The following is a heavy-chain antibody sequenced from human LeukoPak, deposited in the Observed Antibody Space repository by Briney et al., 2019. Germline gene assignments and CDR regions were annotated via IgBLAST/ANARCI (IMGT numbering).Heavy chain of an antibody. J-gene: IGHJ5*02. CDR3: ARDQVPRQWLPLGWFDP. CDR1: GYTFTSYA. Sequence: GASVKVCCKASGYTFTSYAISWVRQAPGQGLEWMGWTSAYNGNTNYAQKLQGRVTMTTDTSTSTAYMELRSLRSDDTAVYYCARDQVPRQWLPLGWFDPRGQGTLVTVSS. CDR2: TSAYNGNT. V-gene: IGHV1-18*04. D-gene: IGHD6-19*01.